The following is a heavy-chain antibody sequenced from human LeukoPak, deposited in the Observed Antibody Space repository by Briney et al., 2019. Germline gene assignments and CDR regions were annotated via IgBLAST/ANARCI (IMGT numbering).Heavy chain of an antibody. CDR3: ASLGETYHYERSGYYYSDY. CDR2: INHSGST. D-gene: IGHD3-22*01. J-gene: IGHJ4*02. CDR1: GGSFSGYS. Sequence: SETLSLTCAVYGGSFSGYSWTWIRQPPGKGMEWIGEINHSGSTNYNPSLKSRVTISVDTAKNQFSLKLSSVTAADTAVYYCASLGETYHYERSGYYYSDYWGQGTLVTVSS. V-gene: IGHV4-34*01.